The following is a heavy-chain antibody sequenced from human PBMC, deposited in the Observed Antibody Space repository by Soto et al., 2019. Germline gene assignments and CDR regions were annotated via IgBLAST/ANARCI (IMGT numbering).Heavy chain of an antibody. CDR2: IYSGGNT. D-gene: IGHD4-17*01. Sequence: HPGGSLRLSCAASGFTVSSNYMSWVRQAPGKGLEWVSHIYSGGNTYYADSVKDRFTISRDSSKNTLYLQMTFLRAEDTAVYYCATSPLGYGDYHYWGQGTLVTVSS. J-gene: IGHJ4*02. V-gene: IGHV3-66*01. CDR3: ATSPLGYGDYHY. CDR1: GFTVSSNY.